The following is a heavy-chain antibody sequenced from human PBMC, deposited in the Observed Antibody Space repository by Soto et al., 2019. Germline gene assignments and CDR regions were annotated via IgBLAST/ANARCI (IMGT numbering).Heavy chain of an antibody. CDR2: IIPIFGTA. Sequence: GAPVKVSCKASGGTFRSYAISWVRQAPGQGLEWMGGIIPIFGTANYAQKFQGRVTITADESTSTAYMELSSLRSEDTAVYYCAREAFSGSYYSWGQGTLVTVSS. CDR1: GGTFRSYA. V-gene: IGHV1-69*13. CDR3: AREAFSGSYYS. D-gene: IGHD1-26*01. J-gene: IGHJ5*02.